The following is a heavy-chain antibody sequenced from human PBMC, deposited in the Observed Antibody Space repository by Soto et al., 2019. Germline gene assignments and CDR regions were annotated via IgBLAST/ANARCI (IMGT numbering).Heavy chain of an antibody. CDR1: GFSLSTSGVG. CDR2: IYSDDEK. V-gene: IGHV2-5*02. D-gene: IGHD4-4*01. J-gene: IGHJ4*02. Sequence: ASGPTLVNPTQTLTLTCTFSGFSLSTSGVGVGWIRQPPGKALEWLAHIYSDDEKPYSTSLKSGLTISKDTSKSQVVLTMTNMDPVDTATYYCALLAYNDYSNPDEYDYWSRGTLVTVS. CDR3: ALLAYNDYSNPDEYDY.